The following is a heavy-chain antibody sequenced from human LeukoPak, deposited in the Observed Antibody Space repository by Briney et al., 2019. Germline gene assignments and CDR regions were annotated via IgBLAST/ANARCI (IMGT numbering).Heavy chain of an antibody. CDR3: ARDWGVGGRPGYMDV. J-gene: IGHJ6*03. CDR1: GGSISSYY. V-gene: IGHV4-4*07. Sequence: SETLSLTCTVSGGSISSYYWSWIRQPAGKGLEWIGRIYTSGSTNYNPSLKSRVTMSVDTSKNQFSLKLSSVTAADTAVYFCARDWGVGGRPGYMDVWGKGTTVTVSS. D-gene: IGHD6-6*01. CDR2: IYTSGST.